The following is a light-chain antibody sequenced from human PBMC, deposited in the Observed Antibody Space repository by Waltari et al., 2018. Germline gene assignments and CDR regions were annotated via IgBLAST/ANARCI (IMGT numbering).Light chain of an antibody. J-gene: IGLJ1*01. CDR1: SSDIGAYNF. CDR2: YVT. V-gene: IGLV2-14*03. CDR3: SAYTTGSTRYV. Sequence: QSALTQPASVSGSPGPSITISCTGTSSDIGAYNFVSWYQKHPGKAPKVMVYYVTNRPSGVCSRFSGSKSGNTASRTISGLQAEDEADYYCSAYTTGSTRYVFGSGTKVTVL.